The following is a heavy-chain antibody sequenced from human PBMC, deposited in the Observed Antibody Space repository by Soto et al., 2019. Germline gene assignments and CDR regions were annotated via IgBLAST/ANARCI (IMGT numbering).Heavy chain of an antibody. CDR3: ARGGISGHWFDP. V-gene: IGHV4-31*03. D-gene: IGHD3-3*02. CDR2: IFHSGST. Sequence: QVQLQESGPGLVEPSQTLSLTCTVSDGYITDGGFYWSWIRQHPGKGLEWVGYIFHSGSTLGNPSLRSRLTLSADTSKNQLSLELYSVTAADPAVYYCARGGISGHWFDPWGQGTLVTVSS. J-gene: IGHJ5*02. CDR1: DGYITDGGFY.